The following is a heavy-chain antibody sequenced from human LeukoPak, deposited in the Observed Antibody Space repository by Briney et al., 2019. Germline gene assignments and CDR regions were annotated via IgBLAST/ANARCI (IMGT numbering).Heavy chain of an antibody. Sequence: ASVKVSCKASGYTSTSYGISWVRQAPGQGLEWMGIINPSGGSTSYAQKFQGRVTMTRDMSMSTVYMELSSLRSEDTAVYYCARSSLVRGVNISPWGQGTLVTVSS. V-gene: IGHV1-46*01. J-gene: IGHJ5*02. CDR2: INPSGGST. CDR3: ARSSLVRGVNISP. CDR1: GYTSTSYG. D-gene: IGHD3-10*02.